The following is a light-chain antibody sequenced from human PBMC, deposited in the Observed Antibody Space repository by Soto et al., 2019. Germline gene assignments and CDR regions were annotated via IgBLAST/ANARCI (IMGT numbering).Light chain of an antibody. CDR1: QSVSSN. CDR2: GAS. V-gene: IGKV3-20*01. J-gene: IGKJ4*02. CDR3: QQYGSSPDT. Sequence: EERASLSGRDSQSVSSNLAWYQQKPGQAPRLLIFGASSRATGIPDRFSGSGSGTDFTLTISRLEPEDFAVYYCQQYGSSPDTFGRGTKVDIK.